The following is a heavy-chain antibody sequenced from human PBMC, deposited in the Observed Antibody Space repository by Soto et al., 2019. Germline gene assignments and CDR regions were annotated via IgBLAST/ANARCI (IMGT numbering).Heavy chain of an antibody. J-gene: IGHJ4*02. V-gene: IGHV3-48*02. D-gene: IGHD2-21*02. CDR1: GFTFSSYS. Sequence: EVQLVESGGGLVQPGGSLRLSCAASGFTFSSYSMNWVRQAPGNGLEWVSFISSSSSTIYYADSVKGRFTISRDNAKNSLYLQMNSLRDEDTAVYYCARDRRLAYCGVDCYSGFVVDYWGQGTLVTVSS. CDR2: ISSSSSTI. CDR3: ARDRRLAYCGVDCYSGFVVDY.